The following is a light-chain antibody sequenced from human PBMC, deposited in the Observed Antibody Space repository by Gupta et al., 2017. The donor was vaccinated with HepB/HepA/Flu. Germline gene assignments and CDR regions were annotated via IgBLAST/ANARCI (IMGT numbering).Light chain of an antibody. CDR2: LGS. V-gene: IGKV2-28*01. J-gene: IGKJ2*03. CDR1: QSLVYSNGYNY. Sequence: DIVMTQSPLSLPVTPGEPASISCRSSQSLVYSNGYNYLDWFLQRPGQSPQLLIYLGSNRASGVPDRFSGSASGTDFTLKISKVEAEDVGVYYCMQALQTPYSFGQGTKLEIK. CDR3: MQALQTPYS.